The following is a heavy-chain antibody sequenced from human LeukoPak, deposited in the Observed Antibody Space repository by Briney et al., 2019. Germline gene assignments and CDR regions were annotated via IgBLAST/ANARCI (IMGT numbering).Heavy chain of an antibody. D-gene: IGHD6-13*01. CDR1: GYTLTELS. CDR3: ARAGYSSSWYLGSGDYYYYSMDV. J-gene: IGHJ6*02. CDR2: FDPQDGET. Sequence: ASVKVSCKVSGYTLTELSMHWVRQAPGKGLEWMGGFDPQDGETIYAQKFQGRVTMTEDTSTDTAYMELSSLRSEDTAVYYCARAGYSSSWYLGSGDYYYYSMDVWGQGTTVTVSS. V-gene: IGHV1-24*01.